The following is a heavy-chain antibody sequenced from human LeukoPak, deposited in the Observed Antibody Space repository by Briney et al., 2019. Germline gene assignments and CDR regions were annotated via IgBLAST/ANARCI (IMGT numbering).Heavy chain of an antibody. J-gene: IGHJ4*02. CDR2: ISTGGSST. V-gene: IGHV3-74*01. CDR3: ARNDSAGRYY. Sequence: GGSLRLSCAASGLTFSSYWMHWVRQAPGKGLVWVSRISTGGSSTVYADSVKGRFTISRDNTKNTLYLQMNSLRAEDTAVYYCARNDSAGRYYWGQGTLVTVSS. CDR1: GLTFSSYW. D-gene: IGHD3-16*01.